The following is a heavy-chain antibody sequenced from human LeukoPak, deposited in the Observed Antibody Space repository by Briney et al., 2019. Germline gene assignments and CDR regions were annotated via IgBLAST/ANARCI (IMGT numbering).Heavy chain of an antibody. CDR1: GVYICSGFW. CDR2: IYHRGSA. D-gene: IGHD3-16*01. V-gene: IGHV4-4*02. CDR3: ARFPTGGQQTPVDY. J-gene: IGHJ4*02. Sequence: SETPSLTCTVSGVYICSGFWWSGAREPPGRGLEQIGEIYHRGSAKYNPSLKSRVTISVDNSKNQFSLRLSSVTAADTALYYCARFPTGGQQTPVDYWGQGTLVTVSS.